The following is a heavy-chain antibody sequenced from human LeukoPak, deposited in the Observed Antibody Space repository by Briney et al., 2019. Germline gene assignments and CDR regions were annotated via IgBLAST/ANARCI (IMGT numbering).Heavy chain of an antibody. D-gene: IGHD2-2*01. CDR2: IYYSGST. CDR3: ARHGGNCSVTSCYRAFDY. CDR1: GGSISSYY. V-gene: IGHV4-59*08. Sequence: SETLSLTCTVSGGSISSYYWSWIRQPPGKGLEWIGYIYYSGSTNYNPSLKSRVTISAGTSKNQFSLKLSSVTTADTAVYYCARHGGNCSVTSCYRAFDYWGQGTLVTVSS. J-gene: IGHJ4*02.